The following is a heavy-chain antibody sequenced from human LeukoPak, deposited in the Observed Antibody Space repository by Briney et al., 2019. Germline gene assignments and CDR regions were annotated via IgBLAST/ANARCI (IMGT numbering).Heavy chain of an antibody. V-gene: IGHV3-15*01. CDR1: RFSFSNAW. CDR3: ATIGYCSGSSCYGFDC. Sequence: GGSLRLSCAPPRFSFSNAWLNSVRQAPGRGLEWLGRIKSKLDGGTTDYAAPVKGRFTMSRDDSKNTVYLQMNSLKTEDTAVYYCATIGYCSGSSCYGFDCWGQGTQVTVSS. D-gene: IGHD2-2*03. CDR2: IKSKLDGGTT. J-gene: IGHJ4*02.